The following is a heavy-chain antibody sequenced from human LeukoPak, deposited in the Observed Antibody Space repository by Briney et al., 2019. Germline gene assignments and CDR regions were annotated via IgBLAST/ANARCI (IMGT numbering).Heavy chain of an antibody. Sequence: SETLSLTCTVSGGSINSHYWSWIRQPAGKGLEWIGRIDSSGSTTYNPSLKSRVTMSLDTSKNQFSLNLSSVTAADTAVYYCARDAWFESWGQGTLVTVSS. CDR2: IDSSGST. V-gene: IGHV4-4*07. J-gene: IGHJ5*01. CDR1: GGSINSHY. CDR3: ARDAWFES.